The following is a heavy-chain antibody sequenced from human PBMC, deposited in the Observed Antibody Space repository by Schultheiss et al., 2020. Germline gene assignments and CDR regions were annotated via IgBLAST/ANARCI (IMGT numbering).Heavy chain of an antibody. J-gene: IGHJ4*02. Sequence: SETLSLTCTVSGGSISSSSYYWSWIRQPAGKGLEWIGSIYYSGSTYYNPSLKSRVTISLDTSKNQFSLKLSSVTAADTAVYYCARDQDLSSLSFDYWGQGTLVTVS. V-gene: IGHV4-39*07. D-gene: IGHD2-15*01. CDR3: ARDQDLSSLSFDY. CDR2: IYYSGST. CDR1: GGSISSSSYY.